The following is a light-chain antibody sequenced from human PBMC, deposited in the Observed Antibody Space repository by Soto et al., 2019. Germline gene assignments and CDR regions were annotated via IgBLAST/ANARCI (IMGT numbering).Light chain of an antibody. V-gene: IGLV2-14*01. CDR2: EVT. CDR1: SSDVGGYNY. J-gene: IGLJ2*01. CDR3: SSYTSTTTVV. Sequence: QSALTQPASVSGSPGQSITISCTGTSSDVGGYNYVSWYQHHPGKAPKLMIYEVTDRPSGVSNRFSGSKSGNTASLTISGLQAEDAAVYYCSSYTSTTTVVFGGGTKLT.